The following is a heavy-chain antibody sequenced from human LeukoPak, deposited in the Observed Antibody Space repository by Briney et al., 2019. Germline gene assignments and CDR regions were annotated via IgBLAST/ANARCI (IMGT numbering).Heavy chain of an antibody. D-gene: IGHD4-17*01. Sequence: GRSLRLFCAASGFTFDDYAMLWVRQAPGKGLEWVSGISWNSGSIGYADSVEGRFTISRDNAKNSLYLQMNSLRAEDTALYYCAKDIVDYGDYLGAFDIWGQGTMVTVSS. CDR1: GFTFDDYA. CDR2: ISWNSGSI. CDR3: AKDIVDYGDYLGAFDI. V-gene: IGHV3-9*01. J-gene: IGHJ3*02.